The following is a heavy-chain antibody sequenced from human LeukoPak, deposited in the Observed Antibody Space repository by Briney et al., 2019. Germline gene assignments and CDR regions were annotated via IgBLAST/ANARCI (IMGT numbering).Heavy chain of an antibody. J-gene: IGHJ4*02. CDR3: AKERGTTMIVVVGVFDY. CDR1: GYTFTSYY. Sequence: ASVKVSCKASGYTFTSYYMHWVRQAPGQGLEWMGIINPSGGSTSYAQKFQGRVTMTRDTSTSTVYMELSSLRSEDTAVYYCAKERGTTMIVVVGVFDYWGQGTLVTVSS. V-gene: IGHV1-46*01. CDR2: INPSGGST. D-gene: IGHD3-22*01.